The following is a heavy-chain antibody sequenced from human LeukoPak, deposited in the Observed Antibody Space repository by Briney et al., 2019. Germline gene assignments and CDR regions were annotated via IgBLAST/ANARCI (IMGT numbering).Heavy chain of an antibody. CDR1: GGSFSGYY. V-gene: IGHV4-34*01. CDR2: INHSGST. D-gene: IGHD2/OR15-2a*01. CDR3: ARTNLSYHYFDY. Sequence: PSETLSLTCAVYGGSFSGYYWSWIRQPPGKGLEWIGEINHSGSTNYKSSLKSRVTISVDTSKNQFSLKLSSVTAADTAVYYCARTNLSYHYFDYWGQGTLVTVSS. J-gene: IGHJ4*02.